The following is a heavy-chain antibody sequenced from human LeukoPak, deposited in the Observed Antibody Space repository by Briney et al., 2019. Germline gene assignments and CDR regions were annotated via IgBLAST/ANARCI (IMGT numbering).Heavy chain of an antibody. CDR1: GGSISSSSYY. V-gene: IGHV4-39*07. J-gene: IGHJ6*03. D-gene: IGHD3-9*01. Sequence: KPSETLSLTCTVSGGSISSSSYYWGWIRQPPGKGLEWIGSIYYSGSTYYNPSLKSRVTISVDTSKNQFSLKLSSVTAADTAVYYCARLSSRLLTGYSSQPYYYYMDVWGKGTTVTVSS. CDR2: IYYSGST. CDR3: ARLSSRLLTGYSSQPYYYYMDV.